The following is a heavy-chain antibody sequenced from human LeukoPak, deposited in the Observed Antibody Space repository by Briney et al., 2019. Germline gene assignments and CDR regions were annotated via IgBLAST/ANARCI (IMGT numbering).Heavy chain of an antibody. D-gene: IGHD1-1*01. CDR3: ARYNDPYYYYYYMDV. Sequence: SETLSLTCAVSGGSISSSNWWSWVRQPPGKGLEWIGEIYHSGSTNYNPSLKSRVTISADKSISTAYLQWSSLKASDTAMYYCARYNDPYYYYYYMDVWGKGTTVTVSS. CDR1: GGSISSSNW. J-gene: IGHJ6*03. V-gene: IGHV4-4*02. CDR2: IYHSGST.